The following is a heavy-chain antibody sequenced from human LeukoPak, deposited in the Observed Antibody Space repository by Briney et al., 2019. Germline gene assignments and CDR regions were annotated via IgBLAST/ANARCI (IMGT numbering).Heavy chain of an antibody. V-gene: IGHV1-2*02. CDR2: INPNSGGT. CDR1: GYTFTGYY. D-gene: IGHD2-2*01. CDR3: ASLLDRPQNDIVVVPAAADYYYYYMDV. J-gene: IGHJ6*03. Sequence: ASVKVSCKASGYTFTGYYMYWVRQAPGQGLEWMGWINPNSGGTNYAQKFQGRVTMTRDTSISTAYMELSRLRSDDTAVYYCASLLDRPQNDIVVVPAAADYYYYYMDVWGKGTTVTVSS.